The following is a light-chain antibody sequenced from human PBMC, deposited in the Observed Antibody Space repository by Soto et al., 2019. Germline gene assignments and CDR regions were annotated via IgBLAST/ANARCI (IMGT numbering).Light chain of an antibody. V-gene: IGKV3-20*01. J-gene: IGKJ3*01. Sequence: EIVLTQSPGTLSLSPGERATLSCRASQSVSDMYLAWYQQKPGQAPRLLIYASNRATGIPDRFSVSGSGTDFTLTISRLEPEDFALYYCQHYGTSALFGPGTKVEIK. CDR2: AS. CDR1: QSVSDMY. CDR3: QHYGTSAL.